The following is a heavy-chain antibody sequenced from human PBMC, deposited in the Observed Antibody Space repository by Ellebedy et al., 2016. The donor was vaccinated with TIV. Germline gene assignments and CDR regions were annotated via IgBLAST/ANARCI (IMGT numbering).Heavy chain of an antibody. CDR1: GFTFSSYG. J-gene: IGHJ6*03. Sequence: GGSLRLXXAASGFTFSSYGMHWVRQAPGKGLEWVAVISYDGSNKYYADSVKGRFTISRDNSKNTLYLQMNSLRAEDTAVYYCAKGSSSADYYYMDVWGKGTTVTVSS. CDR2: ISYDGSNK. D-gene: IGHD2-15*01. V-gene: IGHV3-30*18. CDR3: AKGSSSADYYYMDV.